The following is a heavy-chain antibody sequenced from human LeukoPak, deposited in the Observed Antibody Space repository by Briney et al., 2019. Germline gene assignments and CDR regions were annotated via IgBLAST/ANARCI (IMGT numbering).Heavy chain of an antibody. D-gene: IGHD3-22*01. CDR2: INEDGTEM. CDR1: GFSFTTYW. CDR3: ARDLHRSGYSDY. Sequence: GGSLRLSCATSGFSFTTYWMSWVRQAPGKGLEWVANINEDGTEMYYVDSVKGRFTISRDSARNSLYLQMNTLRAEDTAIYYCARDLHRSGYSDYWGQGTLVTVPS. J-gene: IGHJ4*02. V-gene: IGHV3-7*01.